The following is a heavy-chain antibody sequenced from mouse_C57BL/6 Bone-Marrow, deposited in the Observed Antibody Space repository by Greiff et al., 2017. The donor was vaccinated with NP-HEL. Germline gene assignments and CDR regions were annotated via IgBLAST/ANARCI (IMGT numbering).Heavy chain of an antibody. V-gene: IGHV5-6*01. CDR3: AREGPYGDYAMDY. CDR2: ISSGGSYT. D-gene: IGHD1-1*01. Sequence: VQLQQSGGDLVKPGGSLKLSCAASGFTFSSYGMSWVRQTPDKRLEWVATISSGGSYTYYPDSVKGRFTISRDNAKNTLYLQMSSLKSEDTAMYYCAREGPYGDYAMDYWGQGTSVTVSS. J-gene: IGHJ4*01. CDR1: GFTFSSYG.